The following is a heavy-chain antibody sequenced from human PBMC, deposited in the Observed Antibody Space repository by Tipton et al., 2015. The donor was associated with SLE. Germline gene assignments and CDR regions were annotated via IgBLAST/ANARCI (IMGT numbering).Heavy chain of an antibody. V-gene: IGHV3-11*04. Sequence: SLRLSCAASGFTFSDYYVSWVRQAPGKGLQWGSYINPGGTTIYYADSVKGRFTISRDNAKNSLFLQMNSLRAEDTAVYYCARGAYCSGGTCYSKDAFDIWGLGTMVTVAS. CDR2: INPGGTTI. J-gene: IGHJ3*02. CDR3: ARGAYCSGGTCYSKDAFDI. D-gene: IGHD2-15*01. CDR1: GFTFSDYY.